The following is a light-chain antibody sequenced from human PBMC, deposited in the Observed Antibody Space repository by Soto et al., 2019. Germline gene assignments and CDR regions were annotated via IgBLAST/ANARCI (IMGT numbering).Light chain of an antibody. CDR3: CSYTSDLTPYV. CDR1: SSDIGGHDD. Sequence: QSSLTQPASVSGSPGRSITISCTGTSSDIGGHDDVSWYQQHPGKVPKLLIYGVTDRPSGVSNRFSGSKSGNVASLTISGLQAEDEADYYRCSYTSDLTPYVFGTGTKVTVL. J-gene: IGLJ1*01. CDR2: GVT. V-gene: IGLV2-14*03.